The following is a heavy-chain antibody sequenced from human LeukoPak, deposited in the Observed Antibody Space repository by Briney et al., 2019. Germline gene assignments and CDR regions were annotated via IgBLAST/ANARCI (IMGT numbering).Heavy chain of an antibody. CDR3: ARDRSMSGWYIDL. Sequence: GRSLRLSCAASGFTFSSYGMHWVRQAPGKGLEWVAVVWYDGSNKYYPDSVQGRFTISRDNSKNTLYLQVNSLRAEDTAVYYCARDRSMSGWYIDLWGRGTLVTVSS. V-gene: IGHV3-33*01. CDR1: GFTFSSYG. J-gene: IGHJ2*01. D-gene: IGHD2/OR15-2a*01. CDR2: VWYDGSNK.